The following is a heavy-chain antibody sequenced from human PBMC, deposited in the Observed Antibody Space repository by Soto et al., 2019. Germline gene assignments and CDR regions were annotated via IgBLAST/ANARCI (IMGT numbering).Heavy chain of an antibody. CDR3: ARAPSWWYFDL. V-gene: IGHV1-3*05. CDR2: INAGNGNT. J-gene: IGHJ2*01. CDR1: GYTFTSYA. Sequence: QVQLVQSGAEEKKPGASVKVSCKASGYTFTSYAMHWVRQAPGQRLEWTGWINAGNGNTKYSQKFQGRVTITRDTSASTAYMELSSLRSEDTAVYYCARAPSWWYFDLWGRGTLVTVSS.